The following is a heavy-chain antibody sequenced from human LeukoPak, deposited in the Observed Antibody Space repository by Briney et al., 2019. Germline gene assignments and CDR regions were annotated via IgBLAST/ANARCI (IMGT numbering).Heavy chain of an antibody. CDR2: IKLDGSEK. Sequence: GGSLRLSCVASGFTFGKYWMSWVRQAPGKGLEWVANIKLDGSEKNYVDSVKGRFTISRDNTKNSLYLQMDSLRAEDTAVFYCARDQYDTWSRRGNFDSWGQGTLVIVSS. V-gene: IGHV3-7*03. CDR1: GFTFGKYW. CDR3: ARDQYDTWSRRGNFDS. J-gene: IGHJ4*02. D-gene: IGHD3-3*01.